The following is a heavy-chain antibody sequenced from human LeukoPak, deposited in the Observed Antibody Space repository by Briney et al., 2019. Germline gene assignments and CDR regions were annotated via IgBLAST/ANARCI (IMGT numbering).Heavy chain of an antibody. J-gene: IGHJ5*02. CDR1: GGSISGFY. Sequence: PSETLSLTCIVSGGSISGFYWSWLRQPAGKGLEWIGRVYTDGTTKYNPSLQSRVTMSVDTSKKQFSLKLRSVAAADTAVYYCARGTDYSYGNWFDPWGQGILVTVP. D-gene: IGHD5-18*01. CDR2: VYTDGTT. CDR3: ARGTDYSYGNWFDP. V-gene: IGHV4-4*07.